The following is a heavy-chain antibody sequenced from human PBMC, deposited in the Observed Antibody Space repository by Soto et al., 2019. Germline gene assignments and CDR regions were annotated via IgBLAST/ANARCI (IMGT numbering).Heavy chain of an antibody. CDR2: IYYSGST. CDR3: ARITLLTNNWFDP. V-gene: IGHV4-59*01. J-gene: IGHJ5*02. Sequence: SETLSLTCTVSGGSISSYYWSWIRQPPGKGLEWIGYIYYSGSTNYNPSLKSRVTISVDTSKNQFSLKLSSVTAADTAVYYCARITLLTNNWFDPWGQGTLVTVSS. D-gene: IGHD3-9*01. CDR1: GGSISSYY.